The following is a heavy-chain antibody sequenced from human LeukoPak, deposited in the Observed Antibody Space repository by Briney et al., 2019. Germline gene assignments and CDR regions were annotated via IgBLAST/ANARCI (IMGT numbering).Heavy chain of an antibody. CDR2: IKSKTDGGTI. V-gene: IGHV3-15*01. D-gene: IGHD6-6*01. Sequence: PGGSLRLSCAASGFTFSSYAMTWVRQAPGKGLEWVGRIKSKTDGGTIDYAAPVKGRFTISRDDSKNTLYMQMNSLKSEDTAVYYCTTDRGIAARPIFDSWGQGTLVTVSS. CDR1: GFTFSSYA. J-gene: IGHJ4*02. CDR3: TTDRGIAARPIFDS.